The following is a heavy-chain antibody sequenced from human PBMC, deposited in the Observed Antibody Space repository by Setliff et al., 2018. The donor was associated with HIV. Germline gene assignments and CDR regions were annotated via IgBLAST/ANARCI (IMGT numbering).Heavy chain of an antibody. Sequence: GESLKISCKGSGYSFTGYWIGWVRQMPGKGLEWMGIIYPSDSDTRYSPSFQGHVTISVDKSISTAYLQWSTLKASDTAMYYCARAVREKVFRFLEWPAYYDSWGQGTLVTVS. CDR1: GYSFTGYW. CDR3: ARAVREKVFRFLEWPAYYDS. V-gene: IGHV5-51*01. J-gene: IGHJ4*02. CDR2: IYPSDSDT. D-gene: IGHD3-3*01.